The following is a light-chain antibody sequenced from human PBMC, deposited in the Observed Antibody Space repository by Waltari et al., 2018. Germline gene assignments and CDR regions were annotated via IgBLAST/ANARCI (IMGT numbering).Light chain of an antibody. CDR3: QQHYSSPPT. V-gene: IGKV4-1*01. J-gene: IGKJ1*01. Sequence: DIVMTQPPDSLAVSLGERATINCKSSQSVLYNSNNKNHLAWYQQKPGQPPKLLIYWASTRESGVPDRFSGSGSGTDFTLTITSLQAEDVAVYYCQQHYSSPPTFGQGTKVEIK. CDR2: WAS. CDR1: QSVLYNSNNKNH.